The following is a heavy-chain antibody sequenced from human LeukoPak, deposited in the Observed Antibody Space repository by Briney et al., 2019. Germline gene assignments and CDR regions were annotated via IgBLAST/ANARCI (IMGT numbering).Heavy chain of an antibody. CDR2: IYYGGST. CDR3: ARVHDYSNYLSSYGMDV. V-gene: IGHV4-59*01. D-gene: IGHD4-11*01. CDR1: GGSLSSYY. J-gene: IGHJ6*02. Sequence: SETLSLTCTVSGGSLSSYYGSWVRQPPGEGVEWIGYIYYGGSTKYNPSLKSRVPISVDTSKTQFSLNLSSVTAADTAVYYCARVHDYSNYLSSYGMDVWGQGTTVTVSS.